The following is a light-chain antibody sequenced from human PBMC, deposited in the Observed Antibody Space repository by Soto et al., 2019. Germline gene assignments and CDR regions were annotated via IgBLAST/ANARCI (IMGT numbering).Light chain of an antibody. CDR3: QQYGSSPPFT. CDR2: GAS. Sequence: EIVLTQSPGTLSLSPGERATLSCRASQSVSGSYLAWYQQKPGQAPRLLINGASSRATGIPDRFSGSGSGTDFTLTISRLEPEDFAVYYCQQYGSSPPFTFGPGTKVDIK. V-gene: IGKV3-20*01. J-gene: IGKJ3*01. CDR1: QSVSGSY.